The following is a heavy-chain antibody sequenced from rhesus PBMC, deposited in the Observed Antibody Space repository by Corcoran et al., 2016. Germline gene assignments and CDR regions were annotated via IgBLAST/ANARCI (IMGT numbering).Heavy chain of an antibody. J-gene: IGHJ2*01. Sequence: QVQLKESCPGLVKPSETLSLTCAFSGASISRYWWTWIRQPPRNGLAWIGGIDGDTGNTDHNSYLKSRVTISKAASKNQFSLKLSSVTAADTAVYYCARDAPYGNNPTYWYFDIWGPGTPITISS. V-gene: IGHV4-80*01. CDR3: ARDAPYGNNPTYWYFDI. CDR1: GASISRYW. D-gene: IGHD4-17*01. CDR2: IDGDTGNT.